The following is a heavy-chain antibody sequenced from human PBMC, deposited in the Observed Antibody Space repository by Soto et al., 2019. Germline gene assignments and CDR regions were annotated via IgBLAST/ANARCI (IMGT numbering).Heavy chain of an antibody. CDR2: TYYRSRWYN. Sequence: SQTLSLTCAISGDSVSGNSAAWNWIRQSPSRGLEWLGRTYYRSRWYNDYAVSVKSRITVTPDTSKNQFSLHLNSVTPEDTAVYYCAREFPYYVRSHSYLAYWGQGALVIVSS. CDR1: GDSVSGNSAA. CDR3: AREFPYYVRSHSYLAY. D-gene: IGHD3-16*01. V-gene: IGHV6-1*01. J-gene: IGHJ4*02.